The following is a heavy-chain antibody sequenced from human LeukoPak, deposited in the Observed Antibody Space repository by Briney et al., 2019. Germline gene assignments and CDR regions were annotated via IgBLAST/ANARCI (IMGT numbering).Heavy chain of an antibody. CDR2: ISTSGSSI. D-gene: IGHD3-10*01. J-gene: IGHJ4*02. V-gene: IGHV3-48*03. Sequence: GGSLRLSCAASGFTFSTYETNWARQAPGKGLEWLSHISTSGSSIHYADSVKGRFTISRDNAKNSLYLQMNSLRPEDTAVFYCARAAHRGFSFDYWGQGTLVTVSS. CDR3: ARAAHRGFSFDY. CDR1: GFTFSTYE.